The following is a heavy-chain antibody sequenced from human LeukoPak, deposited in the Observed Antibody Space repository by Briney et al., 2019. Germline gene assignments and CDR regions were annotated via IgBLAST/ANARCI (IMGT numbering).Heavy chain of an antibody. CDR2: INPTSGGT. D-gene: IGHD3-10*01. Sequence: ASVKVSCKASGYTFTGYYMHWVRQAPGQGLEWMGLINPTSGGTNYAQKFQGRVTMTRDTSISTAYMELSRLRSDDTAVYYCARVAITTVQGLTIDAFDIWGQGTMVTVSS. CDR1: GYTFTGYY. CDR3: ARVAITTVQGLTIDAFDI. V-gene: IGHV1-2*02. J-gene: IGHJ3*02.